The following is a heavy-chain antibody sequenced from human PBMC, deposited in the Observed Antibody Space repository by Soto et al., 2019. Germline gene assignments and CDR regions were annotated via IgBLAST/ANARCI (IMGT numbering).Heavy chain of an antibody. J-gene: IGHJ4*01. Sequence: PGGSLRLSCAASGFTFSNYAMGWVRQAPGKRLEWVSSIIGSGSKTYYANSVKGRFTIFRDNSKNILFLQMNSLRAEDTAVYYCVRDMTRMSTVASGFWGHGTLVTVSS. CDR3: VRDMTRMSTVASGF. V-gene: IGHV3-23*01. D-gene: IGHD6-25*01. CDR2: IIGSGSKT. CDR1: GFTFSNYA.